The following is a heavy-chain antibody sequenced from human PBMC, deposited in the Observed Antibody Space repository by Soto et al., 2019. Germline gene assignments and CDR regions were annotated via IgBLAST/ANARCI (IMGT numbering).Heavy chain of an antibody. CDR3: AKDLRDGYNYRFDP. CDR1: GFTFSSYG. V-gene: IGHV3-30*18. CDR2: ISYDGSNK. Sequence: GGSLRLSCAASGFTFSSYGMHWVRQAPGKGLEWVAVISYDGSNKYYADSVKGRFTISRDNSKNTLYLQMNSLRAEDTAVYYCAKDLRDGYNYRFDPWGQGTLVTVSS. D-gene: IGHD5-12*01. J-gene: IGHJ5*02.